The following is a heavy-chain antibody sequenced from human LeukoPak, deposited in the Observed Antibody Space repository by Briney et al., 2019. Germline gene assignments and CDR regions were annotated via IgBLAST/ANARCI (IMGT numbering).Heavy chain of an antibody. Sequence: GGSLRLSCAASGFTFSSYSMNWVRQAPGKGLEWVSYISSSSSTIYYADSVKGRFTISRDNAKNSLYLQMNSLRAEDTAVYYCARRIAAAGTRYYYYVDVWGKGTTVTVSS. CDR1: GFTFSSYS. CDR2: ISSSSSTI. CDR3: ARRIAAAGTRYYYYVDV. V-gene: IGHV3-48*01. D-gene: IGHD6-13*01. J-gene: IGHJ6*03.